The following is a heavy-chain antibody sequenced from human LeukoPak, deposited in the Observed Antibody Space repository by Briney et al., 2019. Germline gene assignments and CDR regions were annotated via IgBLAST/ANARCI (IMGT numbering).Heavy chain of an antibody. CDR1: GYXFTSYG. CDR3: AREGFSIGAYFDH. Sequence: ASVKVSCRASGYXFTSYGMSWVRQAPGQGLEWIGWIRAYNGNTNYAQKLQGRVAMTTDTSTSTAYMELRSLRSDDTAVYYCAREGFSIGAYFDHWGQGTLVTVSS. J-gene: IGHJ4*02. V-gene: IGHV1-18*01. D-gene: IGHD3-3*01. CDR2: IRAYNGNT.